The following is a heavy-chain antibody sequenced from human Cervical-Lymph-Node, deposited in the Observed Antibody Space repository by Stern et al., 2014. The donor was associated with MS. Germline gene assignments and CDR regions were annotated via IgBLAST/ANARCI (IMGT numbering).Heavy chain of an antibody. CDR2: ISGNCGST. V-gene: IGHV3-23*01. J-gene: IGHJ4*02. D-gene: IGHD3-10*01. CDR1: GFTFRNYA. Sequence: EVQLLESGGGLVQPGGSLRLSCAASGFTFRNYAMTWVRQAPGKGLEWVSTISGNCGSTYYAGSVKGRFTISRDSSNNTLYLQMNSLRAEDTAIYYCATALLWFGELSQDYWGQGTLVTVSS. CDR3: ATALLWFGELSQDY.